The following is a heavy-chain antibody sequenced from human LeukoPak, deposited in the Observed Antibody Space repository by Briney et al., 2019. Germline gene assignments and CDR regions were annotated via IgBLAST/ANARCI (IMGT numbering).Heavy chain of an antibody. CDR1: GYTFTSYY. J-gene: IGHJ5*02. CDR2: INPSGGST. V-gene: IGHV1-46*01. CDR3: VSETVTTRWFDP. D-gene: IGHD4-11*01. Sequence: ASVKVSCKASGYTFTSYYMHWVRQAPGQGLEWMGIINPSGGSTSYAQKFQGRVTMTRDMSTSTVYMELSSLRSEDTAVYYCVSETVTTRWFDPWGQGTLVTVSS.